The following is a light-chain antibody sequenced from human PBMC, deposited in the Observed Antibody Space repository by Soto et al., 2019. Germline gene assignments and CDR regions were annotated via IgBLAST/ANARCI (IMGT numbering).Light chain of an antibody. CDR3: QQYNNWPPT. CDR2: RAS. V-gene: IGKV3-15*01. J-gene: IGKJ2*01. CDR1: QSVSSN. Sequence: EIVMTQSPATLSVSPGERATLSCRASQSVSSNLAWYQQKPGQAPRHLIYRASTRATGIPARFSGSGSGTEFTLTISSLQSEDFAVYYCQQYNNWPPTFGQGTKLEIK.